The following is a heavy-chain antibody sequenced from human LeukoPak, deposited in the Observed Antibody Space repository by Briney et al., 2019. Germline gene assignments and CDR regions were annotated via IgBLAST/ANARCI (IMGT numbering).Heavy chain of an antibody. V-gene: IGHV1-18*01. CDR3: ARDSDYYYDSSAWGFDY. CDR2: ISAYNGNT. J-gene: IGHJ4*02. Sequence: ASVKVSCKVSGYTFTSYGISWVRQAPGQGLEWMGWISAYNGNTNYAQKLQGRVTMTTDTSTSTAYMELRSLRSDDTAVYYCARDSDYYYDSSAWGFDYWGQGTLVTVSS. CDR1: GYTFTSYG. D-gene: IGHD3-22*01.